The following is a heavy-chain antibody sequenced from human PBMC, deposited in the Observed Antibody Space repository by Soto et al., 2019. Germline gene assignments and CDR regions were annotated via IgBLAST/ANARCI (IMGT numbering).Heavy chain of an antibody. CDR3: AKNGQPPYYYYGLDV. J-gene: IGHJ6*02. CDR1: GYSFTTYG. CDR2: ISAYNGYR. Sequence: ASVKVSCKTSGYSFTTYGISWVRQAPGQGLEWMGWISAYNGYRNYAQKFQGRVIMTTDTPTRTIYMELRSLRSDDTAVYYCAKNGQPPYYYYGLDVWGQGTKVTVSS. D-gene: IGHD2-8*01. V-gene: IGHV1-18*01.